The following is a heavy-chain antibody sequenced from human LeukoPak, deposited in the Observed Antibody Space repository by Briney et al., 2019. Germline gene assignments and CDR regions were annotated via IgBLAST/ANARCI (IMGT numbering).Heavy chain of an antibody. CDR2: VSGSGDRT. Sequence: GGSLRLSCAASGFTFSSYAMSWVRQAPGKGLEWVSSVSGSGDRTFYADSVKGRFTISRDNSKNTLYVQMNSLRAEDTAVYYCAKGPLLWDWGQGNLVTVSS. J-gene: IGHJ4*02. CDR1: GFTFSSYA. CDR3: AKGPLLWD. V-gene: IGHV3-23*01. D-gene: IGHD2/OR15-2a*01.